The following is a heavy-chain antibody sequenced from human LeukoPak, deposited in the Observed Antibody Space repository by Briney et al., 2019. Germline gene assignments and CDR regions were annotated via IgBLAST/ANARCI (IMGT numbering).Heavy chain of an antibody. V-gene: IGHV4-34*01. J-gene: IGHJ5*02. CDR2: INHSGST. Sequence: SETLSLTCAVYGGSFSGYYWSWIRQPPGKGLEWIGEINHSGSTNYNPSLKSRVTTSVDTSKNQFSLKLSSVTAADTAVYYCARNEGQRLSRSWFDPWGQGTLVTVSS. CDR3: ARNEGQRLSRSWFDP. D-gene: IGHD6-25*01. CDR1: GGSFSGYY.